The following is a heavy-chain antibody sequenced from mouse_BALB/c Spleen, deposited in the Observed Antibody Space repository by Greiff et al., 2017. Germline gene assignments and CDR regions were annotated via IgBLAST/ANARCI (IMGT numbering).Heavy chain of an antibody. V-gene: IGHV5-4*02. CDR2: ISDGGSYT. Sequence: EVQGVESGGGLVKPGGSLKLSCAASGFTFSDYYMYWVRQTPEKRLEWVATISDGGSYTYYPDSVKGRFTISRDNAKNNLYLQMSSLKSEDTAMYYCARAGSFAYWGQGTLVTVSA. CDR1: GFTFSDYY. J-gene: IGHJ3*01. CDR3: ARAGSFAY.